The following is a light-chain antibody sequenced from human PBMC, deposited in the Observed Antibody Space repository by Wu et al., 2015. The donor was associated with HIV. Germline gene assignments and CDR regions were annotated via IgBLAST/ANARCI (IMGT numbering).Light chain of an antibody. Sequence: DIQMTQSPSFLSASEGDRVTITCRASHGVNSYLAWYQQKAGKAPKLLIHAASILQSGVPSRFSGSGSGTEFILTISSLQPEDVAVYYCQQYERWPYTFGQGTKLEI. CDR1: HGVNSY. J-gene: IGKJ2*01. CDR3: QQYERWPYT. V-gene: IGKV1-9*01. CDR2: AAS.